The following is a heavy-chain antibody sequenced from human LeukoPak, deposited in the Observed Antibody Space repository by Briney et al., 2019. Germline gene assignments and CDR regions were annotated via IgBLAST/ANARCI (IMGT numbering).Heavy chain of an antibody. CDR2: ISRSGTYK. D-gene: IGHD3-10*01. CDR1: GFTVSSNY. V-gene: IGHV3-11*06. J-gene: IGHJ4*02. CDR3: ARSTHGSGSYYSFDY. Sequence: GGSLRLSCAASGFTVSSNYMSWVRQAPGKGLEWVSYISRSGTYKNYADSVKGRFTISRDNAKDSLYLQMNSLRAEDTAVYYCARSTHGSGSYYSFDYWGQGTLVTVSS.